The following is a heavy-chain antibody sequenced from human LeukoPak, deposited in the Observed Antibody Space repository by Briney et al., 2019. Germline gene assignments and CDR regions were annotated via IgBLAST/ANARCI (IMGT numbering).Heavy chain of an antibody. V-gene: IGHV3-23*01. CDR3: GKTIQESSGVGGD. CDR1: GLTFSSHA. Sequence: GGSLRLSCAASGLTFSSHAMTSVRQAPGKGLEWVPSVRGSGGGTYYADSVKGRFTISRDNSKNTLYLQMNSLRAEDTAVYYCGKTIQESSGVGGDWGQGTLVTVSS. J-gene: IGHJ1*01. D-gene: IGHD1-26*01. CDR2: VRGSGGGT.